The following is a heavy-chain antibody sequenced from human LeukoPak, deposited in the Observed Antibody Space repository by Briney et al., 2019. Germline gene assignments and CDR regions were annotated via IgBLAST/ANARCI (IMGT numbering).Heavy chain of an antibody. CDR1: GGSITSNSYY. J-gene: IGHJ5*02. CDR2: IYYSGST. Sequence: SETLSLTCTVSGGSITSNSYYWGWIRQPPGTGLEWIGSIYYSGSTYYNPSLKSRVTISVDTSKNQFSLKLSSVTAADTAVYYCARLYYYGSGSYYNVVNWFDPWGQGTLVTVSS. V-gene: IGHV4-39*07. D-gene: IGHD3-10*01. CDR3: ARLYYYGSGSYYNVVNWFDP.